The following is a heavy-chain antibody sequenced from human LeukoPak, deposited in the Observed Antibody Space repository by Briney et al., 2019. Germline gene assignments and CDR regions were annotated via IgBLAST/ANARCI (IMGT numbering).Heavy chain of an antibody. Sequence: SETLSLTCTVSGGSISSYYWSWIRQPAGKGLEWIGRIYTSGSTNYNPSLKSRVTISVDTSKNQFSLRLSSVTAADTALYYCARDDPGYYDSSGYYSDYWGQGTLVTVSS. V-gene: IGHV4-4*07. CDR1: GGSISSYY. CDR2: IYTSGST. J-gene: IGHJ4*02. CDR3: ARDDPGYYDSSGYYSDY. D-gene: IGHD3-22*01.